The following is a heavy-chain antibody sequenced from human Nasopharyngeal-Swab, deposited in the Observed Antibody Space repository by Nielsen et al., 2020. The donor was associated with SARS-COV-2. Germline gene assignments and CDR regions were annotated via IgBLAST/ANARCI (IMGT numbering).Heavy chain of an antibody. V-gene: IGHV4-31*11. CDR2: IYYSGST. CDR1: GGSFSGYY. CDR3: ASTTSGELSPNY. D-gene: IGHD3-10*01. J-gene: IGHJ4*02. Sequence: SETLSLTCAVYGGSFSGYYWGWIRQHPGKGLEWIGYIYYSGSTYYNPSLKSRVTISVDTSKNQFSLKLSSVTAADTAVYYCASTTSGELSPNYWGQGTLVTVSS.